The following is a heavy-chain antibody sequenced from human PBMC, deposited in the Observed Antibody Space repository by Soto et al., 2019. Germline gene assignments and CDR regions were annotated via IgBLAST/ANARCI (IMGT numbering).Heavy chain of an antibody. CDR2: ISGSGGST. CDR3: ASSEYQLLSLDDAFDI. CDR1: GFTFSSYA. Sequence: GGSLRLSCAASGFTFSSYAMSWVRQAPGKGLEWVSAISGSGGSTYYADSVKGRFTISRDNSKNTLYLQMNSLRAEDTAVYYCASSEYQLLSLDDAFDIWGQGTMVTVSS. J-gene: IGHJ3*02. D-gene: IGHD2-2*01. V-gene: IGHV3-23*01.